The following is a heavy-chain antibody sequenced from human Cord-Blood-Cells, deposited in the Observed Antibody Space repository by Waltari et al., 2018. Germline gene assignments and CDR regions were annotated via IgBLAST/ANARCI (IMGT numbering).Heavy chain of an antibody. CDR2: IKQDGMEK. CDR1: GFTFSSYW. V-gene: IGHV3-7*01. CDR3: GRASGRHGSSSDWYFDL. Sequence: EVQLVESGGGLVQPGGSLRLSCAASGFTFSSYWMSWVRQAPGKGMEWVANIKQDGMEKYYGDCGKGRFNISRDNAKNSLYLEMNSLRAEDTAVYYCGRASGRHGSSSDWYFDLWGRGTLVTVSS. J-gene: IGHJ2*01. D-gene: IGHD6-6*01.